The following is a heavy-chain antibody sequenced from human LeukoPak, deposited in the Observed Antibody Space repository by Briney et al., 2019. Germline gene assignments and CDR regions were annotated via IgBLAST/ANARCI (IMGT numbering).Heavy chain of an antibody. V-gene: IGHV3-48*03. CDR2: ISSSAGSI. D-gene: IGHD5-12*01. J-gene: IGHJ4*02. CDR1: GFTFSSYE. CDR3: ARVLLSGYDRPIDF. Sequence: HPGGSLRLSCAASGFTFSSYEMNWVRQAPGKRLEWVPYISSSAGSIYLADSVKDRFSVSRDNAKNSLYLQMTSLRAEDTGIYYCARVLLSGYDRPIDFWGQGTLVTVSS.